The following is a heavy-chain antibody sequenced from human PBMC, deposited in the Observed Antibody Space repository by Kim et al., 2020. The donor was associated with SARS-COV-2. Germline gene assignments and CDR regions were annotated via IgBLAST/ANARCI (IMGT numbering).Heavy chain of an antibody. Sequence: LKGRVTISVDTSKNQFSLKLSSVTAADTAVYYCARGPYSSTWYGPRNWFDPWGQGTLVTVSS. D-gene: IGHD6-13*01. J-gene: IGHJ5*02. CDR3: ARGPYSSTWYGPRNWFDP. V-gene: IGHV4-34*01.